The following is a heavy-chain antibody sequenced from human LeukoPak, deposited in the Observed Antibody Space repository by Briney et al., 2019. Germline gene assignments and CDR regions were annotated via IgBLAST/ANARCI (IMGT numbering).Heavy chain of an antibody. CDR2: INHSGST. CDR3: ARGRRAYYYGSGSFLDYFQH. CDR1: GGSFSGYY. Sequence: SETLSLTCAVYGGSFSGYYWSRIRQPPGKGLEWIGEINHSGSTNYNPSLKSRVTISVDTSKNQFSLKLSSVTAADTAVYYCARGRRAYYYGSGSFLDYFQHWGQGTLVTVSS. D-gene: IGHD3-10*01. J-gene: IGHJ1*01. V-gene: IGHV4-34*01.